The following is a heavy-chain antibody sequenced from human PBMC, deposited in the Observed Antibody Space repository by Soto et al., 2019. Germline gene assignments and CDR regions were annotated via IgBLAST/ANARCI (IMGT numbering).Heavy chain of an antibody. D-gene: IGHD1-7*01. Sequence: QAQLVESGGGVVQPGRSLRLSCAASGYIFSGYGMHWVRQAPGKGLEWVAVIRYDGSNIYYADSVQGRFTISRDNSKNMLYLQMNSQGAEDTAVYDCARDGIGGTIFRGYFDYWGQGTLVTVSS. J-gene: IGHJ4*02. CDR1: GYIFSGYG. CDR2: IRYDGSNI. V-gene: IGHV3-33*01. CDR3: ARDGIGGTIFRGYFDY.